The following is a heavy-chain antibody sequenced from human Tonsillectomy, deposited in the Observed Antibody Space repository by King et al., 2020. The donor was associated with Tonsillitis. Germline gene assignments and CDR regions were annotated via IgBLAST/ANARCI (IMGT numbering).Heavy chain of an antibody. CDR3: ASGQVAVGGHFDY. J-gene: IGHJ4*02. D-gene: IGHD6-19*01. CDR1: GFTFSSYA. CDR2: ISYDGSNK. V-gene: IGHV3-30*04. Sequence: HVQLVESGGGVVQPGRSLRLSCAASGFTFSSYAMHWVRQAPGKGLEWVAVISYDGSNKYYADSVKGRFTISRDNSKNTLYLQMNSLRAEDTAVYYCASGQVAVGGHFDYWGQGTLVTVSS.